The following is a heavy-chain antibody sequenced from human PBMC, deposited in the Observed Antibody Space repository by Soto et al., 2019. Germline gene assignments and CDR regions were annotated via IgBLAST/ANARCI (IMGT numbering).Heavy chain of an antibody. Sequence: SETLSLTCAVSGGSISSGGYSWSWIRQPPGKGLEWIGYVYHSGSTYHNPSLKSRVTISVDRSKNQFSLKLSSVTAADTAVYYCARGSPVDIVVVPAAIGGWFDPWGQGTLVTVSS. CDR2: VYHSGST. D-gene: IGHD2-2*02. CDR1: GGSISSGGYS. CDR3: ARGSPVDIVVVPAAIGGWFDP. V-gene: IGHV4-30-2*01. J-gene: IGHJ5*02.